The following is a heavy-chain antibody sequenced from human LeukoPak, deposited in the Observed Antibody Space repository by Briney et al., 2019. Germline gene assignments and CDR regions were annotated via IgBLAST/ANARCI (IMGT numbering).Heavy chain of an antibody. Sequence: GGSLRLSCAASGFTFSSYSMNWVRQAPGKGLEWVSVIYSDGDTYFSDSVKGRFTISRDNSKNTLYLQMNSLRAEDTAVYYCARERIYFGSGRGLTDARLFYYYGMDIWGQGTTVTVSS. CDR3: ARERIYFGSGRGLTDARLFYYYGMDI. D-gene: IGHD3-10*01. CDR2: IYSDGDT. V-gene: IGHV3-53*01. J-gene: IGHJ6*02. CDR1: GFTFSSYS.